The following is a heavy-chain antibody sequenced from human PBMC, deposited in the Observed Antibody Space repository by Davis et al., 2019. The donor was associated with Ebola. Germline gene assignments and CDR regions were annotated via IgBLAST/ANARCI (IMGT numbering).Heavy chain of an antibody. D-gene: IGHD6-13*01. J-gene: IGHJ4*02. Sequence: GGSLRLSCAASGFTFSSYWMHWVRQAPGKGLVWVSRINSDGSSTSYADSVKGRFTISRDNAKNTLSLQMNSLRADDTAVYYCARGYSSTWPGDYWGQGTLVTVSS. CDR1: GFTFSSYW. V-gene: IGHV3-74*01. CDR2: INSDGSST. CDR3: ARGYSSTWPGDY.